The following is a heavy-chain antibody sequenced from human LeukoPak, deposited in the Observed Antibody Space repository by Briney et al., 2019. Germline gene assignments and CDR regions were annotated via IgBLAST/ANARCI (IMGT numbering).Heavy chain of an antibody. J-gene: IGHJ6*02. V-gene: IGHV3-66*02. D-gene: IGHD5-24*01. CDR1: GFTVSSNY. CDR3: ASENGYNFYYFGMDV. Sequence: GGSLRLSCAASGFTVSSNYMSWVRQAPGKGLEWVSVIYSGGSTYYADSLKGRFTISRDNSKNTLYLQMNSLRVEYTAVYYCASENGYNFYYFGMDVWGRGTTVTVSS. CDR2: IYSGGST.